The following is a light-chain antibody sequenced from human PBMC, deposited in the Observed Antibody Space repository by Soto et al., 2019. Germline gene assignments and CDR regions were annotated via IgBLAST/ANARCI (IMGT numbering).Light chain of an antibody. CDR3: CSYAGSSTPYV. V-gene: IGLV2-23*01. J-gene: IGLJ1*01. Sequence: QSASVSGSPGQSITISCTGTSSDVGSYNLVSWYQQHPGKAPKLMIYEGSKRPSGVSNRFSGSKSGNTASLTISGLQAEDEADYYCCSYAGSSTPYVFGTGTKLPS. CDR1: SSDVGSYNL. CDR2: EGS.